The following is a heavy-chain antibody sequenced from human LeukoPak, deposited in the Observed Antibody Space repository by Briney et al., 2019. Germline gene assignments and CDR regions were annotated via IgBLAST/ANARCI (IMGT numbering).Heavy chain of an antibody. D-gene: IGHD3-9*01. CDR2: ISSISTYK. V-gene: IGHV3-21*01. J-gene: IGHJ5*02. Sequence: GGSLRLSCAASGFTFSSYSMNCVRQAPGKGLEWVSSISSISTYKYYSDSVKGRYTISRDNAKNSVYLQMNSLRAEDTAVYYCATLYDILTGTLRFDPWGQGTLVTVSS. CDR3: ATLYDILTGTLRFDP. CDR1: GFTFSSYS.